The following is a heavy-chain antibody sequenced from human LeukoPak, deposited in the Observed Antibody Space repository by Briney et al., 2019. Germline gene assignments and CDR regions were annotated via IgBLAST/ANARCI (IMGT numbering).Heavy chain of an antibody. CDR1: GFTFGDYA. D-gene: IGHD3-16*02. CDR2: IRSKAYGGTT. V-gene: IGHV3-49*03. Sequence: GGSLRLSCTASGFTFGDYAMSWFRQAPGKGLEWVGFIRSKAYGGTTEYAASVKGRFTISRDDSKSIAYLQMNSLKTEDTAVYYCTRSRYDYVWGSYRYSDYWGQGTLVTVSS. J-gene: IGHJ4*02. CDR3: TRSRYDYVWGSYRYSDY.